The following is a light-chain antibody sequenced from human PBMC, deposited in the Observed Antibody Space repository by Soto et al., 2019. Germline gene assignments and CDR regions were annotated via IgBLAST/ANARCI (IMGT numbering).Light chain of an antibody. CDR2: DAS. V-gene: IGKV3-11*01. CDR1: QSVNTY. CDR3: QQRAIWPPYT. J-gene: IGKJ2*01. Sequence: EIVLTQSPATLSLSPGERATLSCRASQSVNTYLAWYQQKPGQAPTLLIYDASNRATGIPARFSGSGSGTDFTLTISSLEPEDVAVYYCQQRAIWPPYTFGQGTKLDIK.